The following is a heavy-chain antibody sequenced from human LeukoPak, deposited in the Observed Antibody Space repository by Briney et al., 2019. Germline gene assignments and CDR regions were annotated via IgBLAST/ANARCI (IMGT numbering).Heavy chain of an antibody. D-gene: IGHD3-10*01. V-gene: IGHV3-49*04. CDR3: TRGGSGSYYFAYNWFDP. J-gene: IGHJ5*02. Sequence: GGSLRLSCTASGFTFGDYAMSWVRQAPGKGLEWVGFTRSKAYGGTTEYAASVKGRFTISRDDSKSIAYLQMNSLKTEDTAVYYCTRGGSGSYYFAYNWFDPWGQGTLVTVSS. CDR2: TRSKAYGGTT. CDR1: GFTFGDYA.